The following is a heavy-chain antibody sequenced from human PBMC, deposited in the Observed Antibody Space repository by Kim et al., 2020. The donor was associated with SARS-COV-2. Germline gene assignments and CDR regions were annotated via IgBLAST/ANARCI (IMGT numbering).Heavy chain of an antibody. D-gene: IGHD6-13*01. CDR2: INTNTGNP. CDR3: ASDNSMYSSSWYLLDY. J-gene: IGHJ4*02. CDR1: GYTFTSYA. Sequence: ASVKVSCKASGYTFTSYAMNWVRQAPGQGLEWMGWINTNTGNPTYAQGFTGRFVFSLDTSVSTAYLQISSLKAEDTAVYYCASDNSMYSSSWYLLDYWGQGTLVTVSS. V-gene: IGHV7-4-1*02.